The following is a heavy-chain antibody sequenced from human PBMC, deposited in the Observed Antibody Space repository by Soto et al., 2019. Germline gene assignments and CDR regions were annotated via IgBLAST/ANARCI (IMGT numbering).Heavy chain of an antibody. V-gene: IGHV1-2*02. D-gene: IGHD5-12*01. CDR3: ARVSSGATIDSYSYYYGMDV. Sequence: ASVKVSCKASGYTFTGYYMHWVRQAPGQGLEWMGWINPNSGGTNYAQKFQGRVTMTRDTSISTAYMELSRLRSDDTAVYYCARVSSGATIDSYSYYYGMDVWGQGTTVTVSS. J-gene: IGHJ6*02. CDR2: INPNSGGT. CDR1: GYTFTGYY.